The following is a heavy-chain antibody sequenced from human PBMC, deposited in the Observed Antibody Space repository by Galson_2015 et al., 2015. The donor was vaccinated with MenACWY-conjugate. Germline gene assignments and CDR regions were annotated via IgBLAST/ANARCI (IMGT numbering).Heavy chain of an antibody. CDR2: IFYTGST. CDR3: ARSPGIAVAGRVS. CDR1: GGSISSSSYY. D-gene: IGHD6-19*01. V-gene: IGHV4-39*01. Sequence: SETLSLTCTVSGGSISSSSYYWGWIRQTPEKGLEWVGSIFYTGSTYYNPSLKSRLTISVDTSKNQFSLKVYSVTAADTAVYYCARSPGIAVAGRVSWGQGTLVTVFS. J-gene: IGHJ5*02.